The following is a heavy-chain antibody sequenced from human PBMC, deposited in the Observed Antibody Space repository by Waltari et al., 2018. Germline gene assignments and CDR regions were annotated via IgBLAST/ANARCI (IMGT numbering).Heavy chain of an antibody. J-gene: IGHJ4*02. CDR2: ISGSGSYT. V-gene: IGHV3-23*01. CDR1: GFTFSSEA. CDR3: ARYLNSWAPFDY. D-gene: IGHD6-13*01. Sequence: EVQLLESGGGLVQPGGSLRLPCAASGFTFSSEALTWVRQAPGKGLEWFSSISGSGSYTYYADSVKGRFTFSRDNSKNTLYLQMNSLRAEDTAVYYCARYLNSWAPFDYWGQGTLVTVSS.